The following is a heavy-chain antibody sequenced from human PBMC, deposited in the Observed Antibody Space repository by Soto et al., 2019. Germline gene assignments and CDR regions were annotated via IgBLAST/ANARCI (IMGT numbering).Heavy chain of an antibody. Sequence: NPSETLSLTCTVSGGSISSGGYYWSWIRQHPGKGLEWIGYIYYSGSTYYNPSLKSRVTISVDTSKNQFSLKLSSVTAADTAVYYCARVSLAVAGTLANYYYGMDVWGQGTTVTVSS. CDR2: IYYSGST. CDR3: ARVSLAVAGTLANYYYGMDV. D-gene: IGHD6-19*01. J-gene: IGHJ6*02. CDR1: GGSISSGGYY. V-gene: IGHV4-31*03.